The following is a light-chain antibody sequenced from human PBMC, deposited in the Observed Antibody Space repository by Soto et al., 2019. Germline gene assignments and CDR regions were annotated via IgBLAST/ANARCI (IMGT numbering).Light chain of an antibody. CDR2: HAS. J-gene: IGKJ2*01. V-gene: IGKV1-5*03. CDR3: QHYSPYSPFT. Sequence: DIQMTQSPSTLSASVGDRVTISCRASQSITTWLAWYQQKPGKAPNILIYHASTLENAVPSGLSGSGSGADFTLTSSSLQPDDFATYCCQHYSPYSPFTFGQGTKLEIK. CDR1: QSITTW.